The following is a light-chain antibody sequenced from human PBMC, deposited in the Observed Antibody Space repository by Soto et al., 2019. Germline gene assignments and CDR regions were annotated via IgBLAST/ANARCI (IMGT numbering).Light chain of an antibody. V-gene: IGLV2-14*01. CDR3: TSPTPGSLYV. CDR1: SSDVGNYNY. J-gene: IGLJ1*01. CDR2: MVS. Sequence: QSVLTQPASVSGPPGQSITISCTGTSSDVGNYNYVSWYQQYPGRVPKLLIYMVSNRPSVVSNRFSGSKSGNTASLTISGLQAEDEADYFCTSPTPGSLYVFGTGTKVTV.